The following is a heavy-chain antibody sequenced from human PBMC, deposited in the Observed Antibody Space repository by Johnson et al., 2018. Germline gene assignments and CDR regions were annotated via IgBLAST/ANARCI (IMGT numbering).Heavy chain of an antibody. CDR2: IYSGGIT. CDR3: ARGLPIAVAGDAFDI. J-gene: IGHJ3*02. CDR1: GFTVSSNY. D-gene: IGHD6-19*01. V-gene: IGHV3-66*02. Sequence: VQLVESGGGLVQPGGSLRLSCAASGFTVSSNYMSWVRQAPGKGLEWVSVIYSGGITYYADSVKGRFTISRDNSKNTLYLPMNSLRAEDTAVYYCARGLPIAVAGDAFDIWGQGTMVTVSS.